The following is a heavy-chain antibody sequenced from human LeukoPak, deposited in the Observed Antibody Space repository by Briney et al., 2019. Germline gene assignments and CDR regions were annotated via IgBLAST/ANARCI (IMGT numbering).Heavy chain of an antibody. D-gene: IGHD3-22*01. J-gene: IGHJ4*02. Sequence: ASVKVSCKASGGTFSSYAISWVRQAPGQWLEWMGWMNPNSGNTGYAQKFQGRVTMTRNTAISTAYMELSSLRSEDTAVYYCAIINYYDSSGYYPEIDYWGQGTLVTVSS. CDR1: GGTFSSYA. CDR2: MNPNSGNT. V-gene: IGHV1-8*02. CDR3: AIINYYDSSGYYPEIDY.